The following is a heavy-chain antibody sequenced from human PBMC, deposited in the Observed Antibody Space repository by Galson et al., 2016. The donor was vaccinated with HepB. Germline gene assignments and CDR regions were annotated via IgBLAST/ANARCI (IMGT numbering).Heavy chain of an antibody. CDR3: ARQTTFGVVTYFDI. CDR2: IAYNGRT. D-gene: IGHD3-3*01. V-gene: IGHV4-59*01. Sequence: SETLSLTCTISGGSIRNYFWSWIRQPPGKGLEWIGYIAYNGRTNYNPSLTSRVIISMDTSKNYFSLRLSSVAAADTAVNYCARQTTFGVVTYFDIWGQGTLVTVAS. CDR1: GGSIRNYF. J-gene: IGHJ4*02.